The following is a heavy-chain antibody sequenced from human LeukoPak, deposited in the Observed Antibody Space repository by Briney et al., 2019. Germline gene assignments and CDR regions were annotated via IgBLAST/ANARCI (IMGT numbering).Heavy chain of an antibody. CDR2: MNPNSGNT. V-gene: IGHV1-8*01. CDR3: ARGSRLVRGVTSRRNYYFDY. CDR1: GYTFTSYD. Sequence: ASAKVSCKASGYTFTSYDINWVRQATGQGLEWMGWMNPNSGNTGYAQKLQVRVTMTRNTSISTAYMELSSLRSEDTAVYYCARGSRLVRGVTSRRNYYFDYWGQGTLVTVSS. J-gene: IGHJ4*02. D-gene: IGHD3-10*01.